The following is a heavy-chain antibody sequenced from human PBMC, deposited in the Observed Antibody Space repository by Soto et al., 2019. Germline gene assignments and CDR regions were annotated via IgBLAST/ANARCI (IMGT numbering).Heavy chain of an antibody. CDR1: SASIITEQR. CDR3: ARSLGGYAIDH. J-gene: IGHJ4*02. V-gene: IGHV4-4*02. D-gene: IGHD6-19*01. CDR2: IHHSGST. Sequence: QMQLQESGPGLVKPSETLSLTCAVSSASIITEQRWTWVRQPPGKGLEWIGAIHHSGSTNNNPSLSSRATMAVDKANSPLSVNLSSVRAADTALYDCARSLGGYAIDHCGRGDLVIVSS.